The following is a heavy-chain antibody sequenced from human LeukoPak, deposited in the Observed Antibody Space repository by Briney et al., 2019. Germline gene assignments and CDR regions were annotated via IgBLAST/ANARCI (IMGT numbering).Heavy chain of an antibody. CDR3: ARGVGLRLGELSLYYFVY. D-gene: IGHD3-16*02. V-gene: IGHV4-59*01. CDR2: IYYSGST. J-gene: IGHJ4*02. CDR1: GGSIHSY. Sequence: SETLSLTCTVSGGSIHSYWSRIRQPAGKGLEWIGYIYYSGSTNYNPSLKSRVTISVDTSKNQFSLKLSSVTAADTAVYYCARGVGLRLGELSLYYFVYWGQGTLVTVSS.